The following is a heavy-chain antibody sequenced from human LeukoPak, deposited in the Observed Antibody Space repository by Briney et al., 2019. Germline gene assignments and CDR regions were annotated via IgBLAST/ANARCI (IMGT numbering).Heavy chain of an antibody. CDR2: IYSGGST. J-gene: IGHJ4*02. V-gene: IGHV3-66*01. Sequence: GGSLRLSCAASGFTVSSNYMSWVRQAPGKGLEWVSVIYSGGSTYYADSVKGRFTISRDNSKNTLYLQMNSLRAEDTAVYYCARGRLGYYDSSDFDYWGQGTLVTVSS. CDR3: ARGRLGYYDSSDFDY. D-gene: IGHD3-22*01. CDR1: GFTVSSNY.